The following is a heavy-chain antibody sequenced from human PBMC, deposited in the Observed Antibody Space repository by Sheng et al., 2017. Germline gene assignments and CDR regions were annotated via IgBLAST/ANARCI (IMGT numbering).Heavy chain of an antibody. CDR1: GFIFSDYY. Sequence: QVQLVESGGGLVKPGGSLRLSCTGSGFIFSDYYMNWIRQAPGKGLEWLSYISSSTSYRNYTDSVKGRFTISRDNWKNSLYLEMTNLRPEDTAIYYCARDAVWGASRDSYYFDHWGQGSLVTVSS. J-gene: IGHJ4*02. V-gene: IGHV3-11*05. CDR2: ISSSTSYR. CDR3: ARDAVWGASRDSYYFDH. D-gene: IGHD3-16*01.